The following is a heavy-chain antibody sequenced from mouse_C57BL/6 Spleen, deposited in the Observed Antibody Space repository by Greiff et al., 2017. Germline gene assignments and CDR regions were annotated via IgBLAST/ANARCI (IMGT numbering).Heavy chain of an antibody. CDR3: TREDYGNSDYAMDY. Sequence: EVQLQQSGTVLARPGASVKMSCKTSGYTFTSYWMHWVKQRPGQGLEWIGAIYPGNSDTSYNQKFKGKAKLTAVTSASTAYMELSSLTNEDSAVYYCTREDYGNSDYAMDYWGQGTSVTVSS. D-gene: IGHD2-1*01. J-gene: IGHJ4*01. CDR1: GYTFTSYW. CDR2: IYPGNSDT. V-gene: IGHV1-5*01.